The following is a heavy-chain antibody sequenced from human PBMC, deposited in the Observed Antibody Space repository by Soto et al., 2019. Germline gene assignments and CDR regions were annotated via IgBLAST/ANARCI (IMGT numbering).Heavy chain of an antibody. CDR2: IYYSGST. CDR3: ATHYDYIWGSYRYPY. Sequence: SETLSLTCTVSGGSISSSSYYWGWIRQPPGKGLGWIGSIYYSGSTYYNPSLKSRVTISVDTSKNQFSLKLSSVPAADTAVYYCATHYDYIWGSYRYPYWGQGTLVTVSS. J-gene: IGHJ4*02. CDR1: GGSISSSSYY. V-gene: IGHV4-39*01. D-gene: IGHD3-16*02.